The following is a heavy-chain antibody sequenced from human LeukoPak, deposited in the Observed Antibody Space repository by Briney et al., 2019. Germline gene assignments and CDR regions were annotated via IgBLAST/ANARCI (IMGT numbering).Heavy chain of an antibody. D-gene: IGHD3-9*01. CDR1: GFTFSNAW. J-gene: IGHJ3*02. CDR2: IKSKTDGGTT. Sequence: GGSLRLSCAASGFTFSNAWMSWVRQAPGKGLEWVGRIKSKTDGGTTDYAAPVKGGFTISRDDSKNTLYLQMNSLKTEDTAVYYCTTEGYDILTGYYHDAFDIWGQGTMVTVSS. CDR3: TTEGYDILTGYYHDAFDI. V-gene: IGHV3-15*01.